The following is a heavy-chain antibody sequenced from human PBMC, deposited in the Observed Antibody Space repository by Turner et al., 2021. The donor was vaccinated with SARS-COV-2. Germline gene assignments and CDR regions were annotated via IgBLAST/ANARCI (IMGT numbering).Heavy chain of an antibody. Sequence: QVQLVQSGAEEQTPSAAVKVTCNASGYTFTSYDTNWVRQATGQGLEWMGWMNPNSCNKGYAKKFQGRATMTRNTHISTAYMELTSLRSDVTDVYYCAKTFTAKDRVDYWGQGTLVTVSS. V-gene: IGHV1-8*01. CDR2: MNPNSCNK. CDR1: GYTFTSYD. CDR3: AKTFTAKDRVDY. J-gene: IGHJ4*02. D-gene: IGHD5-18*01.